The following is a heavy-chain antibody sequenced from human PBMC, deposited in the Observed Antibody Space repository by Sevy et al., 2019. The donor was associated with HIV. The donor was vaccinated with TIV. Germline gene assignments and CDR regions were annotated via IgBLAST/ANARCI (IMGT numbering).Heavy chain of an antibody. V-gene: IGHV4-39*01. CDR1: GGSISSSSIY. D-gene: IGHD1-26*01. CDR2: IFHNGDT. Sequence: SETLSLTCTVSGGSISSSSIYWGWFRQSPGKGLDYIGSIFHNGDTYYNPSLKSRVTISVDTSKNQFSLKMTSVTAADTAVYYCARHFYSNGMDVWGQGTTVTVSS. CDR3: ARHFYSNGMDV. J-gene: IGHJ6*02.